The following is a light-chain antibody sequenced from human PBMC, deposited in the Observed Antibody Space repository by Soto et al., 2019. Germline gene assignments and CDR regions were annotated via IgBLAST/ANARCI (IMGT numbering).Light chain of an antibody. CDR3: QRYNSNPWT. V-gene: IGKV1-5*01. CDR1: QSVNGW. CDR2: AAS. Sequence: DIQMTQSPSTLSASVGDRVTITCRASQSVNGWLAWYQQKPGKAPKLLIYAASNLESGVPSRFSSSGSGTEFTLTISSLQPDDSETYYCQRYNSNPWTFGQRTKVEVK. J-gene: IGKJ1*01.